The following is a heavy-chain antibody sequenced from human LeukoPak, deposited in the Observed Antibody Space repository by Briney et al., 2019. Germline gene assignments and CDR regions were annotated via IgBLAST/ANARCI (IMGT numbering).Heavy chain of an antibody. CDR2: ISGGGGIT. V-gene: IGHV3-23*01. CDR1: GFTFTSYA. CDR3: AKDQNYDILTGLRWYYGMDV. D-gene: IGHD3-9*01. Sequence: GGSVRLSCAASGFTFTSYAMSWVRQAPGKGLEWVSTISGGGGITYYADSVKGRFTISRDSSKKTLYLQMNSLRGEDTAVYYCAKDQNYDILTGLRWYYGMDVWGQGTTVTVSS. J-gene: IGHJ6*02.